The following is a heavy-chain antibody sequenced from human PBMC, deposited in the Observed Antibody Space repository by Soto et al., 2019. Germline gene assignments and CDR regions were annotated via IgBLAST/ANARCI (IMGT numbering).Heavy chain of an antibody. CDR2: INHSGST. D-gene: IGHD3-10*01. V-gene: IGHV4-34*01. Sequence: SETLSLTCAVYGGSFSGYYWSWIRQPPGKGLEWIGEINHSGSTNYNPSLKSRVTISVDTSKNQFSLKLSSVTAADTAVYYCARAVMVRRWAHFDYWGQGTLVTVSS. CDR1: GGSFSGYY. J-gene: IGHJ4*02. CDR3: ARAVMVRRWAHFDY.